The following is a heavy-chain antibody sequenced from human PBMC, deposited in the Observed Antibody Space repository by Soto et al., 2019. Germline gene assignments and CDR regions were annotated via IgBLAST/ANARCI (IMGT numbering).Heavy chain of an antibody. D-gene: IGHD6-19*01. CDR3: ARASIAVAGTVDY. Sequence: PSETLSLTCAVSGGSISSSNWWSWVRQPPGKGLEWIGEINHSGSTNYNPSLKSRVTISVDTSKNQFSLKLSSVTAADTAVYYCARASIAVAGTVDYWGQGTLVTVSS. CDR1: GGSISSSNW. V-gene: IGHV4-4*02. J-gene: IGHJ4*02. CDR2: INHSGST.